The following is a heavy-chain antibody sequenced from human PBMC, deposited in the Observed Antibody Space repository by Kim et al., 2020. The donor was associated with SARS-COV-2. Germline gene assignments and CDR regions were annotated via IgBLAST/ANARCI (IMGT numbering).Heavy chain of an antibody. Sequence: GGSLRLSCAASGFTFSSYAMHWVRQAPGKGLEWVAVISYDGSNKYYADSVKGRFTISRDNSKNTLYLQMNSLRAEDTAVYYCAREGVNSRGYPPPHYYFEYSGQGTLVTASS. CDR2: ISYDGSNK. CDR3: AREGVNSRGYPPPHYYFEY. CDR1: GFTFSSYA. V-gene: IGHV3-30*04. D-gene: IGHD3-22*01. J-gene: IGHJ4*02.